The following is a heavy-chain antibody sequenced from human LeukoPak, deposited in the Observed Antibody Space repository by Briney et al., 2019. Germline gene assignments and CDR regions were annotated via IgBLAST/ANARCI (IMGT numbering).Heavy chain of an antibody. J-gene: IGHJ6*03. CDR1: GFTFSSYS. V-gene: IGHV3-21*03. CDR3: ARSKPWGYCSGGSCYPTYYYYYYMDV. Sequence: GGSLRLSCAASGFTFSSYSMNWVRQAPGRGLEWVSSISNSSNYKFYVDSLKGRFTISRDNAKNSLFLQMNRLRAEDTAVYFCARSKPWGYCSGGSCYPTYYYYYYMDVWGKGTTVTVSS. D-gene: IGHD2-15*01. CDR2: ISNSSNYK.